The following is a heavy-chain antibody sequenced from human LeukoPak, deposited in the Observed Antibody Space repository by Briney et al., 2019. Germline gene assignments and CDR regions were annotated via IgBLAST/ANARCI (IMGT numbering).Heavy chain of an antibody. CDR3: ARKDMVRGVLDAFDI. J-gene: IGHJ3*02. D-gene: IGHD3-10*01. V-gene: IGHV4-61*02. CDR1: GGSISSGSYY. Sequence: PSETLSLTCTVSGGSISSGSYYWSWIRQPAGKGLEWIGRIYTSGSTNYNPSLKSRVTISVDTSKNQFSLKLSSVTAADTAVYYCARKDMVRGVLDAFDIWGQGTMVTVSS. CDR2: IYTSGST.